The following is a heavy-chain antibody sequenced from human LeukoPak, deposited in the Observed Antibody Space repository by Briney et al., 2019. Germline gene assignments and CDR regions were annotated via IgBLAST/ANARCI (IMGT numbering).Heavy chain of an antibody. CDR3: ARERAATSGMDV. CDR2: ISYDGSKK. CDR1: GFTFSSYA. V-gene: IGHV3-30-3*01. J-gene: IGHJ6*02. Sequence: PGGSLRLSCAASGFTFSSYAMHWVRQAPGKGLEWVAVISYDGSKKYYADAVKGRFTISRDNSKNTLYLQMNSLRAEDTAVYYCARERAATSGMDVWGQGTTVTDSS. D-gene: IGHD5-12*01.